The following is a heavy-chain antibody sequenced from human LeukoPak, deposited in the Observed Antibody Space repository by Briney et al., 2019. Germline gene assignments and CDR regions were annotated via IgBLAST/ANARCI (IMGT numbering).Heavy chain of an antibody. V-gene: IGHV3-33*01. D-gene: IGHD1-26*01. CDR3: ARGAQSGGYSGPFDI. J-gene: IGHJ3*02. CDR2: IWFDGSNT. Sequence: GTSLRLSCTPSGFTFSAYAMHWVRQAPGKGLGWVAVIWFDGSNTYYADSVKGRFTISRDNSKNTLYLQMNSLRAEDTAVYYCARGAQSGGYSGPFDIWGQGTMVTVSS. CDR1: GFTFSAYA.